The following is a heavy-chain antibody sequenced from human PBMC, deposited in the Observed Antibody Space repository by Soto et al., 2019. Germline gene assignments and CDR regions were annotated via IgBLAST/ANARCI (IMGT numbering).Heavy chain of an antibody. CDR3: ATPLKWSGYYIAFDY. D-gene: IGHD3-3*01. CDR1: GATFSSFA. J-gene: IGHJ4*02. V-gene: IGHV1-69*01. CDR2: IIPIFDTI. Sequence: QVQLLQSGAEVKKPGSSVKVSCKASGATFSSFAFSWVRQAPGQGLEWMGVIIPIFDTISYAQKFQGRATITADESTRTAYMEQNSLTSDDTAVYYCATPLKWSGYYIAFDYWGQGTLVIVSS.